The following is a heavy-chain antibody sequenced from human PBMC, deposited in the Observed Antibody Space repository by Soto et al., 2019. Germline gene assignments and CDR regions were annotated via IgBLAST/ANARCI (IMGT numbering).Heavy chain of an antibody. V-gene: IGHV1-3*01. CDR1: GYTFTSYA. D-gene: IGHD2-2*02. J-gene: IGHJ6*02. Sequence: EASVKVSCKASGYTFTSYAMHWVRQAPGQRLEWMGWINAGNGNTKYSQKFQGRVTITRDTSASTAYMELSSLRSEDTAVYYCARDRRYCSSTSCHKGYYYGMDVWGQGTTVTVSS. CDR2: INAGNGNT. CDR3: ARDRRYCSSTSCHKGYYYGMDV.